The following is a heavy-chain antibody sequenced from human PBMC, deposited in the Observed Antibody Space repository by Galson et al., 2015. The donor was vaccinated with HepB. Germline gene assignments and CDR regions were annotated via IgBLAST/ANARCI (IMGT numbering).Heavy chain of an antibody. Sequence: SVKVCCKASGGTFSRYGISWVRQAPGQGLEWMGGIIPIFGTANYVQKFQGRVTITADESTSTAYMELSSLRSEDTAVYYCARVAGDVYGDAFDIWGQGTMVTVSS. V-gene: IGHV1-69*13. CDR3: ARVAGDVYGDAFDI. CDR2: IIPIFGTA. D-gene: IGHD6-19*01. J-gene: IGHJ3*02. CDR1: GGTFSRYG.